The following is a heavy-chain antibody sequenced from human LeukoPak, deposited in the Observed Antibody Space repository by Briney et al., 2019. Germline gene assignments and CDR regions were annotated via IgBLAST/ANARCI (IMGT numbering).Heavy chain of an antibody. Sequence: GESLKISCKGSGYSFTSYWIGRVRQMPGKGLEWMGIIYPGDSDTRYSPSFQGQVTISADKSISTAYLQWSSLKASDTAMYYCASYIVGATTPPDYWGQGTLVTVSS. V-gene: IGHV5-51*01. J-gene: IGHJ4*02. D-gene: IGHD1-26*01. CDR1: GYSFTSYW. CDR2: IYPGDSDT. CDR3: ASYIVGATTPPDY.